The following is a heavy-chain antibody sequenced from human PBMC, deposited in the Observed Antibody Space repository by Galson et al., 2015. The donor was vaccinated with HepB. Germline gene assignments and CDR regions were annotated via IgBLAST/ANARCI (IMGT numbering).Heavy chain of an antibody. Sequence: SLRLSCAASGFTSSSYSMNWVRQAPGKGLEWVSYISSSSSTIYYADSVKGRFTISRDNAKNSLYLQMNSLRAEDTAVYYCARESIFYYYVSNGYLTGGAFDIWGQGTMVTVSS. CDR1: GFTSSSYS. J-gene: IGHJ3*02. D-gene: IGHD3-22*01. CDR2: ISSSSSTI. V-gene: IGHV3-48*01. CDR3: ARESIFYYYVSNGYLTGGAFDI.